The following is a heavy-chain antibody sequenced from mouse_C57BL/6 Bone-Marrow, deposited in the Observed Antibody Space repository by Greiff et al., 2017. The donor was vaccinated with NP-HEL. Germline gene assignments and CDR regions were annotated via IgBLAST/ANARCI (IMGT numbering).Heavy chain of an antibody. J-gene: IGHJ3*01. CDR1: GFTFSDYG. CDR3: ARSIYYYDR. D-gene: IGHD1-1*01. Sequence: EVKLMESGGGLVKPGGSLKLSCAASGFTFSDYGMHWVRQAPEKGLEWVAYISSGSSTNYYSDTVKGRFTISRDNAKNTLFLQMTSLRSEDTAMYYCARSIYYYDRGGQGTLVTVSA. V-gene: IGHV5-17*01. CDR2: ISSGSSTN.